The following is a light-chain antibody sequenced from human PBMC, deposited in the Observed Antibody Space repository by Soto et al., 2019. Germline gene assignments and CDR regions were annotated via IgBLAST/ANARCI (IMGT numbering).Light chain of an antibody. CDR2: GAS. J-gene: IGKJ5*01. Sequence: IVMTQSPGTLSVSPAERATLSCRASQSVASNLAWYRRKPGQAPRLLIYGASTRATGIPARFSGSGSGTEFTLTISSLQSEDFAVYYCQQSSRSPVTFGQGTRLEIK. V-gene: IGKV3-15*01. CDR3: QQSSRSPVT. CDR1: QSVASN.